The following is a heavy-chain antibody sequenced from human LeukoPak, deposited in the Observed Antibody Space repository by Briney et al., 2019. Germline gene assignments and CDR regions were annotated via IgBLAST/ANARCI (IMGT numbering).Heavy chain of an antibody. Sequence: GGSLRLSCAASGFTFSSYSMNWVRQAPGKGLEWVSSISSSSYIYYADSVKGRFTISRDNAKNSLYLQMNSLRAEDTAVYYCAREGPTYYYDSSGYFDYWGQGTLVTVSS. CDR2: ISSSSYI. CDR3: AREGPTYYYDSSGYFDY. J-gene: IGHJ4*02. D-gene: IGHD3-22*01. CDR1: GFTFSSYS. V-gene: IGHV3-21*01.